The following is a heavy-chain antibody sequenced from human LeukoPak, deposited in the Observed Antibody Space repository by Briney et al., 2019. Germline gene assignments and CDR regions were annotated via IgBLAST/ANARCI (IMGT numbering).Heavy chain of an antibody. CDR2: ISYDGSNE. Sequence: GGSLRLSCAASGFTFSRYAMHWVRQAPGKGLEWVAVISYDGSNEYYADSVKGRFTISRDSSENTLYLQMNSLRVEDTAVYYCARENIVVVTAIRDAFDIWGQGTMVTVSS. J-gene: IGHJ3*02. V-gene: IGHV3-30-3*01. CDR3: ARENIVVVTAIRDAFDI. D-gene: IGHD2-21*02. CDR1: GFTFSRYA.